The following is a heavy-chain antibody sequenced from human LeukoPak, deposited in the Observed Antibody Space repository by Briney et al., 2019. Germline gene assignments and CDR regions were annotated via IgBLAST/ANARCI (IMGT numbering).Heavy chain of an antibody. Sequence: GGSLRLSCAASGFTFSSYAMSWVRQAPGKGLEWVSAISGSGGSTYYADSVKGRFTISRDNSKNTLYLQMNSLRAEDTAVYYCAKDLVQAYYDFWSGYGIYYFDYWGQGTLVTVSS. V-gene: IGHV3-23*01. CDR3: AKDLVQAYYDFWSGYGIYYFDY. D-gene: IGHD3-3*01. J-gene: IGHJ4*02. CDR1: GFTFSSYA. CDR2: ISGSGGST.